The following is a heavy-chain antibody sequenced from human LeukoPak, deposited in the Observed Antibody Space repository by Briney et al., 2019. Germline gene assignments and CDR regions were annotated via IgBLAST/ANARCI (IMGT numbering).Heavy chain of an antibody. V-gene: IGHV4-34*01. CDR1: GGSFSGYY. Sequence: SETLSLTCAVYGGSFSGYYWSWIRQPPGKGLEWIGEINHSGSTNYNPSLKSRATISVDTSKNQFSLKLSSVTAADTAVYYCASPGIFAAGTDRGFDYWGQGTLVTVSS. CDR2: INHSGST. J-gene: IGHJ4*02. CDR3: ASPGIFAAGTDRGFDY. D-gene: IGHD6-13*01.